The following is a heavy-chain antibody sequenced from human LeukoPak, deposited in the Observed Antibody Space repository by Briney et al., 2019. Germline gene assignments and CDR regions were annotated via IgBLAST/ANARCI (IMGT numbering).Heavy chain of an antibody. CDR2: INPNSGGT. CDR1: GYTFTGYY. Sequence: GASVKVSCKAPGYTFTGYYMHWVRQAPGQGLEWMGWINPNSGGTNYAQKFQGRVTMTRDTSISTAYMELSRLRSDDTAVYYCARDPPDNVMSDQAVNYYYYYYMDVWGKGTTVTVSS. V-gene: IGHV1-2*02. D-gene: IGHD6-19*01. CDR3: ARDPPDNVMSDQAVNYYYYYYMDV. J-gene: IGHJ6*03.